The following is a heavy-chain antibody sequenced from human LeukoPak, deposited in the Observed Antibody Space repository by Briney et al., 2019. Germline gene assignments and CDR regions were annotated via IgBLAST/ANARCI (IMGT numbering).Heavy chain of an antibody. CDR3: AKGNHRIAAAGSYFDY. V-gene: IGHV3-23*01. Sequence: GGSLRLSCAASGFTFSSYAMSWVHQAPGKGLEWVSAISGSGGSTYYADSVKGRFTISRGNSKNTLYLQMNSLRAEDTAVYYCAKGNHRIAAAGSYFDYWGQGTLVTVSS. CDR2: ISGSGGST. D-gene: IGHD6-13*01. J-gene: IGHJ4*02. CDR1: GFTFSSYA.